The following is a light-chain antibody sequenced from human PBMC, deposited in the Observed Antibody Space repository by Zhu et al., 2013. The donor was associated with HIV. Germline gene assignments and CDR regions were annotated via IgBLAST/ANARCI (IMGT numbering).Light chain of an antibody. J-gene: IGKJ1*01. CDR2: DAS. CDR1: QSISSW. Sequence: DIQMTQSPSTLSASLGDRVTITCRASQSISSWLAWYQHRPGKAPKLLIYDASSLQSGVPSRFSGSGSGTEFTLTISSLQSEDFALYYCQQYNQWPPWTFGQGTKVEIK. V-gene: IGKV1-5*01. CDR3: QQYNQWPPWT.